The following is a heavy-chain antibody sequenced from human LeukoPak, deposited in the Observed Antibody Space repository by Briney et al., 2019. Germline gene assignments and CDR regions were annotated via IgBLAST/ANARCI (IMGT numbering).Heavy chain of an antibody. J-gene: IGHJ4*02. CDR3: ARRTCSGGTCYPLDS. V-gene: IGHV3-23*01. Sequence: PGGSLRLSCEASGFTFSNFAMSWVRQAPGKGLEWVSVISGSGDATYYTDSVKGRFTISRDNSRSTVSLQMNSLGVDDTAVYYCARRTCSGGTCYPLDSWGQGALVTVSS. D-gene: IGHD2-15*01. CDR2: ISGSGDAT. CDR1: GFTFSNFA.